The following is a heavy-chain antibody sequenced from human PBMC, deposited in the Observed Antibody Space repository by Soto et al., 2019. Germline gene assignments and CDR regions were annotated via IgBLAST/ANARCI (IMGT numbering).Heavy chain of an antibody. CDR1: GYSFTNND. CDR2: MNPGSGDT. CDR3: ARMATFGSLNWFDP. D-gene: IGHD3-16*01. V-gene: IGHV1-8*01. J-gene: IGHJ5*02. Sequence: EASVKVSCKASGYSFTNNDVSWVRQATGQGLEWMGWMNPGSGDTGYAQKFQGRVTMTRDISTATAYMELSSLRSDDTATYYCARMATFGSLNWFDPWGQGTLVTV.